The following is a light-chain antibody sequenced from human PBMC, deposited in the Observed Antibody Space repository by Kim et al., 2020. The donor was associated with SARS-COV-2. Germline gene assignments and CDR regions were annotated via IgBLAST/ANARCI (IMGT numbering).Light chain of an antibody. J-gene: IGKJ2*01. Sequence: DIQMTQSPSSLSASVGDRVTITCQASQDINNYLNWYQQKPGKAPKLLIYDASNLETGVPSRFSGSGSGTDFTITISSLQPEDIATYDCQQYDNLPPYTFGQGTKLEI. CDR1: QDINNY. CDR3: QQYDNLPPYT. CDR2: DAS. V-gene: IGKV1-33*01.